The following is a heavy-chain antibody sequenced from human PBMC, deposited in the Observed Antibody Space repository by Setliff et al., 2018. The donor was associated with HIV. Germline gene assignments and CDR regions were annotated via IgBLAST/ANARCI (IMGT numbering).Heavy chain of an antibody. J-gene: IGHJ6*02. CDR3: ARRGESTGSWFSSWYSYDMDV. CDR1: GVSLSSESYY. D-gene: IGHD2-15*01. CDR2: IYDNGKI. V-gene: IGHV4-39*01. Sequence: PSETLSLTCTVSGVSLSSESYYWGWVRQPPGKGLEWVGRIYDNGKIFYNPSLRSRVTIFVDSSKSELSLRLKSVTAADTAVYYCARRGESTGSWFSSWYSYDMDVWGQGTTVTVSS.